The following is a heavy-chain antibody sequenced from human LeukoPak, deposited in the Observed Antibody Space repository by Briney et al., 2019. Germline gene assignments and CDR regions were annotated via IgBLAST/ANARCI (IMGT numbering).Heavy chain of an antibody. J-gene: IGHJ3*02. D-gene: IGHD3-22*01. V-gene: IGHV4-31*03. CDR3: ASSPYYYDSSGYRAFDI. CDR1: GGSISSGGHY. Sequence: TLSLTCTVSGGSISSGGHYWSWIRQHPGKGLEWIGYIYYSGSTYYNPSLKSRVTISVDTSKNQFSLKLSSVTAADTAVYYCASSPYYYDSSGYRAFDIWGQGTMVTVSS. CDR2: IYYSGST.